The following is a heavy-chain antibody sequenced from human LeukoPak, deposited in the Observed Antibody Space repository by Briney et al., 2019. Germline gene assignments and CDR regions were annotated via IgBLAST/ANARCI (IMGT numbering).Heavy chain of an antibody. D-gene: IGHD6-25*01. V-gene: IGHV3-33*08. CDR1: GXTFSSYG. CDR3: ARDYPAPDY. Sequence: GRSLRLSCAASGXTFSSYGMHWVRQAPGKGLAWVAVIWSDGSNKYYADSVKGRFSISRDNAKNTLYLQMDSLGAEDTALYYCARDYPAPDYWGQGTLVTVSS. J-gene: IGHJ4*02. CDR2: IWSDGSNK.